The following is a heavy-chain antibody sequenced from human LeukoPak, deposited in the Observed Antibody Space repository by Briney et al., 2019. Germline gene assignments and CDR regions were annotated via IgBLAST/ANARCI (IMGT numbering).Heavy chain of an antibody. CDR1: GYTFTGYY. Sequence: ASVKVSCKASGYTFTGYYMHWVRQAPGQGLEWMGWINPNTGGTNYAQNFQGRVTMTRDTSISTAYMELSRLRSDDTAVYYCARGIGGYYYYMDVWGKGTTVTVSS. J-gene: IGHJ6*03. CDR3: ARGIGGYYYYMDV. V-gene: IGHV1-2*02. CDR2: INPNTGGT. D-gene: IGHD3-10*01.